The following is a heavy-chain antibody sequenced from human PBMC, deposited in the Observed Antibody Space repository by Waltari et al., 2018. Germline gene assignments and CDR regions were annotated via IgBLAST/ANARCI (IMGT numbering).Heavy chain of an antibody. CDR2: ISGSGYST. CDR1: GFTFSSYA. D-gene: IGHD6-13*01. J-gene: IGHJ4*02. V-gene: IGHV3-23*04. CDR3: AKDFDIAAARGHFDY. Sequence: EVQLVESGGGLVQPGGSLRLSCAASGFTFSSYAMSWVRQAPGKGLGWVSVISGSGYSTYYADSGKGRFTISRDNSKNTLYLQMNSLRAEDTAVYYCAKDFDIAAARGHFDYWGQGTLVTVSS.